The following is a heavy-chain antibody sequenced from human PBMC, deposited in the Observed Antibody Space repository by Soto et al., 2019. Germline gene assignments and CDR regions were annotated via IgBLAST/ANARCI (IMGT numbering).Heavy chain of an antibody. CDR2: IYWDDDK. V-gene: IGHV2-5*02. CDR3: AHKADYDYGSGSYPTRFDP. CDR1: GFSLSTSGVG. Sequence: QITLKESGPTLVKPTQTLTLTCVFSGFSLSTSGVGVGWIRQPPGKALEWLALIYWDDDKRHSPSLKSRLTTTKDTSKNQVVLTMTNMDPVDTATYYCAHKADYDYGSGSYPTRFDPWGQGTLVTVSS. J-gene: IGHJ5*02. D-gene: IGHD3-10*01.